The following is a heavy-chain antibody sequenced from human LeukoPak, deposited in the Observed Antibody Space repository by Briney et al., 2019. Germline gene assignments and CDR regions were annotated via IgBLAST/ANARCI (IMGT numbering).Heavy chain of an antibody. CDR1: GYTFTGYY. D-gene: IGHD5-18*01. J-gene: IGHJ6*02. CDR3: ARETRGRRRIQLWLLRHYGMDV. Sequence: SVKVSCKASGYTFTGYYMHWVRQAPGQGLEWMGGIIPIFGTANYAQKFQGRVTITADESTSTAYMELSSLRSEDTAVYYCARETRGRRRIQLWLLRHYGMDVWGQGTTVTVSS. V-gene: IGHV1-69*13. CDR2: IIPIFGTA.